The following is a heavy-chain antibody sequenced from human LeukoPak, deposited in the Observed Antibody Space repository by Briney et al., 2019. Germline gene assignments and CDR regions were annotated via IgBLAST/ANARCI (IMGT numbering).Heavy chain of an antibody. V-gene: IGHV4-31*03. CDR3: ARVTGYYGSGRPFDY. CDR2: IYYSGST. CDR1: GGSISSGGYY. Sequence: SKPLSLTGTVSGGSISSGGYYWSWIRQHPGKGLEWIGYIYYSGSTYYNPSLKSRVTISVDTSKNQFSLKLSSVTAADTAVYYCARVTGYYGSGRPFDYWGQGTLVTVSS. D-gene: IGHD3-10*01. J-gene: IGHJ4*02.